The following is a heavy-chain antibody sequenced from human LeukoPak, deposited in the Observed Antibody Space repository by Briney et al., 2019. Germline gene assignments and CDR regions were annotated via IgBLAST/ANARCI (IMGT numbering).Heavy chain of an antibody. Sequence: PGGALRLSCSASGFTFDDYAMHWVRQAPGKGLEYVSLISGDGGSTYYADSVKGRFTISRDNSKNSLYLQMNSLRTEDTALYYCASRASSRCPYYLDWWGQGTLVTVSS. D-gene: IGHD6-6*01. CDR3: ASRASSRCPYYLDW. CDR1: GFTFDDYA. CDR2: ISGDGGST. V-gene: IGHV3-43*02. J-gene: IGHJ4*02.